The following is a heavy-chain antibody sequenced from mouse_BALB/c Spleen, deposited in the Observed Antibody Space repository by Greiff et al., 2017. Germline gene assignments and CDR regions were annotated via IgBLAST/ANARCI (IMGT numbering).Heavy chain of an antibody. J-gene: IGHJ4*01. CDR2: ILRGSGST. Sequence: QVQLQQSGAELMKPGASVKISCKATGYTFSSYWIEWVKQRPGHGLEWIGEILRGSGSTNYNEKFKGKATFTADTSSNTAYMQLSSLTSEDSAVYYCARGGHAMDYWGQGTSVTVSS. CDR3: ARGGHAMDY. CDR1: GYTFSSYW. V-gene: IGHV1-9*01.